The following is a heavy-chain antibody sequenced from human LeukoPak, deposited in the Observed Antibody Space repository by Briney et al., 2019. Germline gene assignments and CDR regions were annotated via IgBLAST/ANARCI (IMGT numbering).Heavy chain of an antibody. Sequence: SVKVSCKASGGTFSSYAISWVRQAPGQGLEWMGGIIPIFGTANYAQKFQGRVTITADESTSTAYMELSSLRSEDTAVYYCARDQGGAYYYDSSGSYNWFDPWGQGTLVTVSS. V-gene: IGHV1-69*13. CDR2: IIPIFGTA. CDR1: GGTFSSYA. D-gene: IGHD3-22*01. J-gene: IGHJ5*02. CDR3: ARDQGGAYYYDSSGSYNWFDP.